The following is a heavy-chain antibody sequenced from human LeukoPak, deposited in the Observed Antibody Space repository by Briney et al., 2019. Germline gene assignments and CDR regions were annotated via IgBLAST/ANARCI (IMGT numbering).Heavy chain of an antibody. CDR1: GFTFSSYW. CDR2: IKQDGSEK. Sequence: SGVTLRLSCAASGFTFSSYWMSWVRQAPGKGLEWVANIKQDGSEKYYVDSVKGRFTISRDNAKNSLYLQMNSLRAEDTAVYYCARDLAISGSYYHFEDYWGQGTLVTVSS. V-gene: IGHV3-7*03. CDR3: ARDLAISGSYYHFEDY. J-gene: IGHJ4*02. D-gene: IGHD1-26*01.